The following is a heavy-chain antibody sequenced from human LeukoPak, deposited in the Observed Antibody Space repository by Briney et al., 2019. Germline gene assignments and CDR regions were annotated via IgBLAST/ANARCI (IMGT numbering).Heavy chain of an antibody. CDR2: IYYSGST. D-gene: IGHD4-23*01. CDR3: ARQLRWSTIDY. CDR1: GGSISSSSYY. V-gene: IGHV4-39*01. J-gene: IGHJ4*02. Sequence: SETLSLTCTVSGGSISSSSYYWGWIRQPPGKGLEWIGSIYYSGSTYYNPSLKSRVTISVDTSKNQFSLKLSPVTAADTAVYYCARQLRWSTIDYWGQGTLVTVSS.